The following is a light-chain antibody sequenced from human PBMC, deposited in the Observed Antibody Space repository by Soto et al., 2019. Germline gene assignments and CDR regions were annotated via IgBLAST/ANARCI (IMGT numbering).Light chain of an antibody. Sequence: QSALTQHASVSGSPGQSITISCTGTTSDVGSHNFVSWYQQLPGKAPKLLIYEVTNRPSGTSNRFSGSKSGNTASLTISGFQADDEAEYYCSSFTNSIVVFGGGTKLTVL. J-gene: IGLJ3*02. CDR2: EVT. CDR3: SSFTNSIVV. CDR1: TSDVGSHNF. V-gene: IGLV2-14*01.